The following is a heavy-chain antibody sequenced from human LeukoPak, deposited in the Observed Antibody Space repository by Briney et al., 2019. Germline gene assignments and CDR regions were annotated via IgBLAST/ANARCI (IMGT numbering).Heavy chain of an antibody. V-gene: IGHV3-11*04. CDR2: ISSRANTI. D-gene: IGHD3-3*01. CDR1: GFTFSDYY. J-gene: IGHJ6*03. Sequence: PGGSLRLSCETSGFTFSDYYMTWIRQAPGKGLDWLSYISSRANTIYYADSVKGRFTISRDNAKNSLYLQMNSLRAEDTAVYYCARSHHDFWSGKYYYYYMDIWGNGTTVTVSS. CDR3: ARSHHDFWSGKYYYYYMDI.